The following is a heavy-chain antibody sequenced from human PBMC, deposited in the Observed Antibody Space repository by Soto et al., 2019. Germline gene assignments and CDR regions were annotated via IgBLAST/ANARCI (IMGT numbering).Heavy chain of an antibody. V-gene: IGHV4-59*01. J-gene: IGHJ5*02. CDR2: IYCSGST. CDR3: ARELFGRSVWFDP. CDR1: GGSISSYY. Sequence: QVQLQESGPGLVKPSETLSLTCTVSGGSISSYYWSWIRQPPGKGLEWIGYIYCSGSTNYNPSLKSRVTISVDTSKNQFSLKLSSVTAADTAVYYCARELFGRSVWFDPWGQGTLVTVSS. D-gene: IGHD3-10*01.